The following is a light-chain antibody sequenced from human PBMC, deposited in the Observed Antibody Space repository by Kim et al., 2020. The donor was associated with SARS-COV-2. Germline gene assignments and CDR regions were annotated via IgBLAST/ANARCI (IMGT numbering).Light chain of an antibody. CDR3: LQGTYWPT. CDR2: KVS. Sequence: QQAYIAGRATQSLAHRDGNTYLSWVHQRPGQSPRRLIYKVSEREAGVPDRVSGSGSGTDFTLKSTRVEAEDVGVYYCLQGTYWPTFGQGTRVDIK. CDR1: QSLAHRDGNTY. J-gene: IGKJ1*01. V-gene: IGKV2-30*02.